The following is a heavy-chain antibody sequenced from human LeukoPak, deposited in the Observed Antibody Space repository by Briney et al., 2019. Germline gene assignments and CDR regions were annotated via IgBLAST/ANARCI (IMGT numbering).Heavy chain of an antibody. J-gene: IGHJ4*02. CDR3: ARGYCSGGTCYRTFFDY. V-gene: IGHV4-59*01. CDR1: GGSISSYY. D-gene: IGHD2-15*01. Sequence: SETLSLICTVSGGSISSYYWSWIRQPPGKGLEWIGYVSYSGGTNYNSPLKSRVTISVDTSKNQFSLKLSSVTAADTAVYYCARGYCSGGTCYRTFFDYWGQGTLVTVSS. CDR2: VSYSGGT.